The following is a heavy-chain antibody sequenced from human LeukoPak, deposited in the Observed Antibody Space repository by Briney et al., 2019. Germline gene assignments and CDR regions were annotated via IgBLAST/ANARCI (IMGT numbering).Heavy chain of an antibody. Sequence: GGSLRLSCAASGFTFSSYERNWVRQAPEKGLEWVSYISSSGSTIYYTYSVKGRFTISRDNAKNSLYLQMNSLRAEDTAVYYCARATQYCSGGSCYDTWFDPWGQGTLVTVSS. CDR1: GFTFSSYE. CDR3: ARATQYCSGGSCYDTWFDP. J-gene: IGHJ5*02. CDR2: ISSSGSTI. V-gene: IGHV3-48*03. D-gene: IGHD2-15*01.